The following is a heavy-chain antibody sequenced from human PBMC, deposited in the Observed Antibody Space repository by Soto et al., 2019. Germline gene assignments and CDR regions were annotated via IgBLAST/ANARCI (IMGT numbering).Heavy chain of an antibody. D-gene: IGHD2-15*01. J-gene: IGHJ4*02. V-gene: IGHV1-2*04. CDR1: GYTFTRYY. Sequence: QVQLVQSGAEVKKPGASVKVSCKASGYTFTRYYMHWVRQAPGQGLEWMGWINPNSGGTNYAQKFQGWVTMTRDTSISTAYMELSRLRSDDTAVYYCAILGGERGYCSGGSCPFDYWGQGTLVTVSS. CDR3: AILGGERGYCSGGSCPFDY. CDR2: INPNSGGT.